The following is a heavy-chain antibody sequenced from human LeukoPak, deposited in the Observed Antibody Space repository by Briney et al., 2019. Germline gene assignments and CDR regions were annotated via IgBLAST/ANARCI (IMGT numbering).Heavy chain of an antibody. CDR1: GFTFSRYE. Sequence: PGGSLRLSCAASGFTFSRYEMNWVRQAPGKGLEWVSYISSSGSTIYYADSVKGRFTISRDNAKNSLYLQMNSLRAEDTAVYYCASLRYYSSSGLDYWGQGTLVTVSS. V-gene: IGHV3-48*03. CDR2: ISSSGSTI. CDR3: ASLRYYSSSGLDY. J-gene: IGHJ4*02. D-gene: IGHD6-13*01.